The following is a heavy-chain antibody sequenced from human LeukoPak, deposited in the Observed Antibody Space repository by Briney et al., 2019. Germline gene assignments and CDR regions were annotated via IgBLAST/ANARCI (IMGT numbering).Heavy chain of an antibody. Sequence: GGSLRLSCAASGFTFSSYAMTWVRQAPGKGLEWVSGISAGGGGTYYSDSVRGRFTISRDNSKNTLYLQMSSLRAEDTAVCYCAKAPRGTTPYYFDYWGQGTLVTVSS. CDR1: GFTFSSYA. V-gene: IGHV3-23*01. CDR3: AKAPRGTTPYYFDY. D-gene: IGHD4-11*01. CDR2: ISAGGGGT. J-gene: IGHJ4*02.